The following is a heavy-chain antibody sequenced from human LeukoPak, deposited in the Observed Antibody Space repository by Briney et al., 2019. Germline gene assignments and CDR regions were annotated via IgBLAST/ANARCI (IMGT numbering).Heavy chain of an antibody. D-gene: IGHD5-24*01. CDR1: GGSISSVSNY. Sequence: SQTLSLICTVSGGSISSVSNYWSWIRQPAGKGLEWIGRIYTSGSTDYSPSLKSRATISVDTSKNQFSLKLSSVTAADTAMYYCARVSAGYNYARIDYWGQGTLVTVSS. V-gene: IGHV4-61*02. CDR3: ARVSAGYNYARIDY. CDR2: IYTSGST. J-gene: IGHJ4*02.